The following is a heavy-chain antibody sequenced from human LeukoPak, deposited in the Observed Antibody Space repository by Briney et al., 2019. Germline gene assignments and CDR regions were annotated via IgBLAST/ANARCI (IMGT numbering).Heavy chain of an antibody. CDR1: GYTFTGYY. Sequence: GASVKVSCKASGYTFTGYYIHWVRQAPGQGLEWMGIINPSGGSTSYAQKFQGRVTMTRDTSTSTVYMELSSLRSEDTAVYYCARVLAGYFDYWGQGTLVTVSS. CDR2: INPSGGST. J-gene: IGHJ4*02. V-gene: IGHV1-46*01. CDR3: ARVLAGYFDY.